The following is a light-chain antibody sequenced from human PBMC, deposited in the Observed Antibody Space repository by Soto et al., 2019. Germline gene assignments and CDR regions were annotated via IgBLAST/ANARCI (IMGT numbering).Light chain of an antibody. Sequence: QSVLTQPASVSGSPGQSFSITCTGTTSDVGRYNYVSWYQQHPGKAPKLMIYDVSYRPSWVSNRFSGSKSGITASLTISGLQAEDEADYYCNSFTTSSTYVFGTVTKVTVL. J-gene: IGLJ1*01. CDR2: DVS. CDR3: NSFTTSSTYV. V-gene: IGLV2-14*03. CDR1: TSDVGRYNY.